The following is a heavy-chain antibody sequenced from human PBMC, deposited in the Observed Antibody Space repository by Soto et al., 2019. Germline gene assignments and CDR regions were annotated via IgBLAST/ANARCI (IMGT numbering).Heavy chain of an antibody. CDR2: IYNSGRT. CDR1: GGSISSYY. Sequence: SETLSLTCTVSGGSISSYYWSWIRQPPGKGLEWIGYIYNSGRTNYNPSLKSRVTISVDTSKNQFSLKLSSVTAADTAVYYCARRYGCSFDYWGQGTLVTVSS. CDR3: ARRYGCSFDY. V-gene: IGHV4-59*08. D-gene: IGHD1-1*01. J-gene: IGHJ4*02.